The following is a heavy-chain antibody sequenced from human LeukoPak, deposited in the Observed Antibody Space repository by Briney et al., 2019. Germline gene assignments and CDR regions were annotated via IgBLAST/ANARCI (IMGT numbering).Heavy chain of an antibody. D-gene: IGHD6-13*01. CDR2: INHSGST. CDR3: ARVTGYMVEDYFDY. J-gene: IGHJ4*02. CDR1: GGSFSGYY. Sequence: SETLSPTCAVYGGSFSGYYWSWIRQPPGKGLEWIGEINHSGSTNYNPSLKSRVTISVDTSKNQFSLKLSSVTAADTAVYYCARVTGYMVEDYFDYWGREPWSPSPQ. V-gene: IGHV4-34*01.